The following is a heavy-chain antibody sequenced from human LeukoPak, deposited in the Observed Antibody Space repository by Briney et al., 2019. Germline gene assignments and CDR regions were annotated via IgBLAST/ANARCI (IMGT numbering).Heavy chain of an antibody. Sequence: VASVKVSCKASGYTFTSYYMHWVRRAPGQGLEWMGWINPNSGGTDYAQKFQGRVTMTWDTSISTAYMELSRLRSDDTAVYYCARVGPIDGYHGIAFDIWGQGTMVTVSS. CDR2: INPNSGGT. CDR3: ARVGPIDGYHGIAFDI. CDR1: GYTFTSYY. J-gene: IGHJ3*02. D-gene: IGHD5-24*01. V-gene: IGHV1-2*02.